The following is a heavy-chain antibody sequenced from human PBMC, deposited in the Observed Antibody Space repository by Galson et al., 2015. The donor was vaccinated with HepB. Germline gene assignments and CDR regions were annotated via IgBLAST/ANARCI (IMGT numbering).Heavy chain of an antibody. CDR1: GYTFTGYY. Sequence: SVKVSCKASGYTFTGYYMHWVRQAPGQGLEWMGWINPNSGGTNYAQKFQGWVTMTRDTSISTAYMELSRLRSDDTAVYYCAICDVLRFLEWLFHYYYYGMDVWGQGTTVTVSS. CDR2: INPNSGGT. V-gene: IGHV1-2*04. D-gene: IGHD3-3*01. J-gene: IGHJ6*02. CDR3: AICDVLRFLEWLFHYYYYGMDV.